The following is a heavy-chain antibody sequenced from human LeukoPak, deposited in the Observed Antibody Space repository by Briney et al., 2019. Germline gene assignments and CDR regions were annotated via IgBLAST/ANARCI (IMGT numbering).Heavy chain of an antibody. CDR2: INPTGSGK. CDR3: ARAIDYGYPGGY. CDR1: GSTFSSYW. J-gene: IGHJ4*02. Sequence: TGGSLRLSCAVSGSTFSSYWMNWVRQAPGKGLEWVANINPTGSGKYYVDSVKGRFTISRDNAKNSLYLEMNSLRAEDTAVYYCARAIDYGYPGGYWGQGTLVTVSS. D-gene: IGHD4-17*01. V-gene: IGHV3-7*01.